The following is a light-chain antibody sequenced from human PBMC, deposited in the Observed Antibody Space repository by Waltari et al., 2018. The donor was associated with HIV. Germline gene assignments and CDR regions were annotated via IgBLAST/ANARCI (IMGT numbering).Light chain of an antibody. V-gene: IGKV3-20*01. CDR3: QQYGRSPFT. J-gene: IGKJ4*01. CDR2: GAS. CDR1: QSVSNNF. Sequence: EIVLTQSPGTLSLSQGDRATLSCRASQSVSNNFLAWFQQKPGQAPRLLMSGASRRASGIPDRFSGSGSGTDFTLTINRLEPEDFAVYFCQQYGRSPFTFGGGTKVEIK.